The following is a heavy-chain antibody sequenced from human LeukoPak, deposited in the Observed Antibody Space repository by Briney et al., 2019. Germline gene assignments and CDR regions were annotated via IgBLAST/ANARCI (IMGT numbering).Heavy chain of an antibody. CDR2: INSDGSIT. J-gene: IGHJ4*02. D-gene: IGHD3-3*01. CDR3: ACISTFG. CDR1: GFTFSSDW. V-gene: IGHV3-74*01. Sequence: VGSLRLSCVASGFTFSSDWMHWVRQTPGKGLVWVSRINSDGSITTYADSVKGRFTISRDNAKNTLSLQMTIRGAEATPCYYFACISTFGGGEGTLVTVSS.